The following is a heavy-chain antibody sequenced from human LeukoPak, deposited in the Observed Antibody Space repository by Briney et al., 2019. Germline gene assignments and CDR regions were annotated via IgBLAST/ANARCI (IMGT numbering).Heavy chain of an antibody. CDR3: ARVTPYLKGVEPEPHFDY. CDR2: INPNSGGT. Sequence: ASVKVSCKASGYTFTGYYMHWVRQAPGQGLEWMGWINPNSGGTNYAQKSQGRVTMTRDTSISTAYMELSRLRSDDTAVYYCARVTPYLKGVEPEPHFDYWGQGTLVTVSS. CDR1: GYTFTGYY. J-gene: IGHJ4*02. V-gene: IGHV1-2*02. D-gene: IGHD1-14*01.